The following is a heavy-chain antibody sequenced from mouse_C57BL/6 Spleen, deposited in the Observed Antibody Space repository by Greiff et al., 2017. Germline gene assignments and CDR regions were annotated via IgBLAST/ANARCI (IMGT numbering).Heavy chain of an antibody. Sequence: VQLQQSGPELVKPGASVKISCKASGYAFSSSWMNWVKQRPGKGLEWIGRIYPGDGDTNYNGKFKGKATLTADKSSSIAYMQLSSLTSEDSAVYFCARSYYGSSYFDYWGQGTTLTVSS. D-gene: IGHD1-1*01. CDR1: GYAFSSSW. CDR2: IYPGDGDT. V-gene: IGHV1-82*01. CDR3: ARSYYGSSYFDY. J-gene: IGHJ2*01.